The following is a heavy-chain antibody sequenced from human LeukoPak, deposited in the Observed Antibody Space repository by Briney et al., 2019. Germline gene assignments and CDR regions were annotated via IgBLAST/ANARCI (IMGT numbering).Heavy chain of an antibody. J-gene: IGHJ4*02. D-gene: IGHD2-21*02. V-gene: IGHV3-23*01. CDR3: AKSRAIVVVTEFDY. CDR1: GFTFSSYA. Sequence: GGSLRLSCAASGFTFSSYAMSWVRQAPGKWLEWVSAISGSGGSTYYADSVKGRFTISRDNSKNTLYLQMNSLRAEDTAVYYCAKSRAIVVVTEFDYWGQGTLVTVSS. CDR2: ISGSGGST.